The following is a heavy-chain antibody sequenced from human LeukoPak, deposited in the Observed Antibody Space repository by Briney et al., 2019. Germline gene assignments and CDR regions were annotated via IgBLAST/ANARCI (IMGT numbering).Heavy chain of an antibody. D-gene: IGHD6-13*01. CDR1: GGSISSYY. Sequence: PSETLSLTCTVSGGSISSYYWSWLRQPPGKGLEWIGYIYYSGSTNYNPSLKSRVTISVNTSKNQFSLKLSSVTAADTAVYYCARVRLAAGRNYYYGMDVWGQGTTVTVSS. CDR2: IYYSGST. CDR3: ARVRLAAGRNYYYGMDV. J-gene: IGHJ6*02. V-gene: IGHV4-59*01.